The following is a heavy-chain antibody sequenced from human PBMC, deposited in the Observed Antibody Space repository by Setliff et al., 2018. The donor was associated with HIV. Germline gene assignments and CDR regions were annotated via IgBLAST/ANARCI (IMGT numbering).Heavy chain of an antibody. CDR3: ARAKIGPAGDRTYYYGMDV. V-gene: IGHV3-11*01. D-gene: IGHD4-17*01. Sequence: PVGSLRLSCAVSGFFFSDHYMSWIRQAPGKGLEWVSYISFSGNTIYYRDSVRGRFTIARDNARNSLYLQMNSLKADDTAVYYCARAKIGPAGDRTYYYGMDVWGQGTTVTVSS. J-gene: IGHJ6*02. CDR2: ISFSGNTI. CDR1: GFFFSDHY.